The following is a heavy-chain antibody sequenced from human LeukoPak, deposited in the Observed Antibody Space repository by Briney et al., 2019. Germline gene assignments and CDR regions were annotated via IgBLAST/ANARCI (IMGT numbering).Heavy chain of an antibody. V-gene: IGHV4-34*01. CDR1: GFTFSDYY. J-gene: IGHJ4*01. CDR3: ARGYRAHQTFYSYHYFDY. CDR2: INHFGST. Sequence: LRLSCAASGFTFSDYYMSWIRQPPGKGLEWIGEINHFGSTNYNPSLKSRVTISGDTSKKQFSLKVNSVTAADTAVYYCARGYRAHQTFYSYHYFDYWGQGTLVTVSS. D-gene: IGHD5-18*01.